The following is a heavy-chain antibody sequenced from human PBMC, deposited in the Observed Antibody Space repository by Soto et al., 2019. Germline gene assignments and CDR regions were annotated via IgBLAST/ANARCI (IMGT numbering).Heavy chain of an antibody. J-gene: IGHJ4*02. CDR3: ARHGYNYGGGYFDY. V-gene: IGHV3-66*04. D-gene: IGHD5-18*01. CDR2: IYSGGST. CDR1: GVTVSSNY. Sequence: EVQLVESGGGLVQPGGSLGRSCAASGVTVSSNYMSWVRQAPGKGLEWVSVIYSGGSTYYADSVKGRFTISRDNSKNTLYLQMNSLRAEDTAVYYCARHGYNYGGGYFDYWGQGTLVTVSS.